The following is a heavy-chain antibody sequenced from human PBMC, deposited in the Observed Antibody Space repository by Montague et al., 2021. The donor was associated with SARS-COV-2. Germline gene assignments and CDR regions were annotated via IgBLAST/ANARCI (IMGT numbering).Heavy chain of an antibody. J-gene: IGHJ5*02. CDR3: ARHSVSEDGTFFRSYFDP. CDR1: SGTVRDYY. Sequence: SETLSLTCTVSSGTVRDYYWNWIRQTSGKGLEWIGYIFYNGYTKYNPSLESRVTLSVDTPGNQFFLSLRSVTASDTATYFCARHSVSEDGTFFRSYFDPWGQGAQVIVSS. V-gene: IGHV4-59*08. CDR2: IFYNGYT. D-gene: IGHD1-1*01.